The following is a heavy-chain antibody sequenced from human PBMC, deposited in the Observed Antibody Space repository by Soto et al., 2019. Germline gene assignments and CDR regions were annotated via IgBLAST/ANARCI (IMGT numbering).Heavy chain of an antibody. Sequence: SETLSLTCAVYGGSFSGYYWSWIRQPPGKGLEWIGEINHSGSTNYNPSLKSRVTISVDTSKNQFSLKLSSVTAADTAVYYCARNLRFAYVFFYWGQGTLVTVSS. CDR3: ARNLRFAYVFFY. D-gene: IGHD3-16*01. J-gene: IGHJ4*02. V-gene: IGHV4-34*01. CDR2: INHSGST. CDR1: GGSFSGYY.